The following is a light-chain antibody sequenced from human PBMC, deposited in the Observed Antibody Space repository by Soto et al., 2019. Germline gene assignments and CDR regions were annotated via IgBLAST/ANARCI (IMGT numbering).Light chain of an antibody. CDR1: SSDVGSYNL. CDR2: EGS. J-gene: IGLJ2*01. Sequence: QSALTQPASVSGSPGQSITISCTGTSSDVGSYNLVSWYQQRPGKAPKLILYEGSKRPSGVSNRFSASKSGNTASLTISGLQAEDEADYYCSSYAGVSTSVIFGGGTKLTVL. V-gene: IGLV2-23*01. CDR3: SSYAGVSTSVI.